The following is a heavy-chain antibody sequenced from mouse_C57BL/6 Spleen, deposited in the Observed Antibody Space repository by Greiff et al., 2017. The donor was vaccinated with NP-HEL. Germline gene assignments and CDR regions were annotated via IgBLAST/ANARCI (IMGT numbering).Heavy chain of an antibody. CDR2: INPGSGGT. D-gene: IGHD3-2*02. Sequence: QVQLQQSGAELVRPGTSVKVSCKASGYAFTNYLIEWVKQRPGQGLEWIGVINPGSGGTNYNEKFKGKATLTADKSSSTAYMQLSSLTSEDSAVYFCARRSSGYSDAMDYWGQGTSVTVSS. CDR3: ARRSSGYSDAMDY. J-gene: IGHJ4*01. CDR1: GYAFTNYL. V-gene: IGHV1-54*01.